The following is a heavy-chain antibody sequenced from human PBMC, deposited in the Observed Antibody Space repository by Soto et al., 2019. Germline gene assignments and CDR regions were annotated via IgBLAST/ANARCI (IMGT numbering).Heavy chain of an antibody. CDR1: GYSISSGYY. CDR2: IYHSGST. D-gene: IGHD2-15*01. Sequence: SETLSLTCAVSGYSISSGYYWGWIRQPPGKGLEWIGSIYHSGSTYYNPSLKSRVTISVDTSKNQFSLKLSSVTAADTAVYYCARGSKDSYPGSRIFDFWGRGTLVTVSS. J-gene: IGHJ4*02. CDR3: ARGSKDSYPGSRIFDF. V-gene: IGHV4-38-2*01.